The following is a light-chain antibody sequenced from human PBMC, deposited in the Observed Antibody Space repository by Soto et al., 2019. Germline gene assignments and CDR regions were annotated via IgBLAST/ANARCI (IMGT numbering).Light chain of an antibody. CDR2: KAS. CDR3: QHYNSYSEA. J-gene: IGKJ1*01. V-gene: IGKV1-5*03. CDR1: QTISSW. Sequence: DIQMTQSPSNLSGSVGDRVTITCRASQTISSWLAWYQQKQGKAPKXLIYKASTLKSGVPSRFSGSGSGTELTLTISSLQPDDFETYYCQHYNSYSEAFGQGTKVDIK.